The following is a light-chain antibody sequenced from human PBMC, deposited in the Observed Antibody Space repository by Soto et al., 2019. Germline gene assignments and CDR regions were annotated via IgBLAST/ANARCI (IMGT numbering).Light chain of an antibody. J-gene: IGLJ1*01. V-gene: IGLV2-14*01. CDR1: SSDVGGYNY. Sequence: QSVLAQPSSVSGSPGQSITISCTGTSSDVGGYNYVSWYQHHPGKSPKLIIYEVSNRPSGVSDRFSGSKSGNTASLTISNLEAEDESDYYCGSYTSTDTPFVFGTGTKVTVL. CDR3: GSYTSTDTPFV. CDR2: EVS.